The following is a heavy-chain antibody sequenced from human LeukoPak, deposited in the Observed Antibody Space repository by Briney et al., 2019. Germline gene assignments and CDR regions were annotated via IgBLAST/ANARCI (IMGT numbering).Heavy chain of an antibody. D-gene: IGHD2-15*01. CDR1: GFTFSSYW. Sequence: GGSLRLSCAASGFTFSSYWMDWVRQAPGKGLEWVANIKQDGSEMYYVDSVKGRFTISRDNTKNSLFLHMSSLRAEDTAVYYCARVLRYCSGGNCYSGGLGYMDVWGKGTTVTISS. CDR3: ARVLRYCSGGNCYSGGLGYMDV. CDR2: IKQDGSEM. V-gene: IGHV3-7*03. J-gene: IGHJ6*03.